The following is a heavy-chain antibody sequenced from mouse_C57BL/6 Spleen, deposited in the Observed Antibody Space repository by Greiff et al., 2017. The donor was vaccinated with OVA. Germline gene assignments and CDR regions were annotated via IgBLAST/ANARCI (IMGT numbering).Heavy chain of an antibody. CDR3: ASLTTVDY. CDR2: IDPEDGET. CDR1: GFNIKDYY. V-gene: IGHV14-2*01. Sequence: VHVKQSGAELVKPGASVKLSCTASGFNIKDYYMHWVKQRTEQGLEWIGRIDPEDGETKYAPKFQGKATITADTSSNTADLQLSSLTSEDTAVYYCASLTTVDYWGQGTTLTVSS. D-gene: IGHD1-1*01. J-gene: IGHJ2*01.